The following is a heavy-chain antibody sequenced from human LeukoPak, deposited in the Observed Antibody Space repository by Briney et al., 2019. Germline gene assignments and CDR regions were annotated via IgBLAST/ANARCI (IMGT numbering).Heavy chain of an antibody. V-gene: IGHV1-69*05. D-gene: IGHD3-22*01. J-gene: IGHJ4*02. Sequence: SVKFSCKASGGTFSSYAISWVRQAPGQGLEWMGRIIPIFGTANYAQKFQGRVTITTDKSTSTAYMELSSLRSEDTAVYYCARDRSDSSGYEWHYWGQGTLVTVSS. CDR1: GGTFSSYA. CDR3: ARDRSDSSGYEWHY. CDR2: IIPIFGTA.